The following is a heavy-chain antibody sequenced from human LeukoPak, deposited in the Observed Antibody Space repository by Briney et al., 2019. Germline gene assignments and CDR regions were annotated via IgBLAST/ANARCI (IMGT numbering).Heavy chain of an antibody. Sequence: PSETLSLTCAVYGGSFSGYYWSWIRQPPGKGLEWIGEINHSGSTNYNPSLKSRVTISVDTSKNQFSLKLSSVTAADTAVYYCARELASYGYGFDYWGQGTLVTVSS. J-gene: IGHJ4*02. CDR1: GGSFSGYY. CDR2: INHSGST. V-gene: IGHV4-34*01. CDR3: ARELASYGYGFDY. D-gene: IGHD5-18*01.